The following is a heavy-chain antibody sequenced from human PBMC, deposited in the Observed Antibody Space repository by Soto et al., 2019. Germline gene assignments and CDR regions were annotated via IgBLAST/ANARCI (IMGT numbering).Heavy chain of an antibody. CDR2: TYYRSKWYN. Sequence: PSQTLSLTCVISGDSVSSNSAAWNWIRQSPSRGLEWLGRTYYRSKWYNDYAVSVKSRITINPDTSKNQFSLQLNSVTPEDTAVYYCAIDPSVFGVPLFDYSGQGTHVTVSS. CDR1: GDSVSSNSAA. D-gene: IGHD3-3*01. CDR3: AIDPSVFGVPLFDY. J-gene: IGHJ4*02. V-gene: IGHV6-1*01.